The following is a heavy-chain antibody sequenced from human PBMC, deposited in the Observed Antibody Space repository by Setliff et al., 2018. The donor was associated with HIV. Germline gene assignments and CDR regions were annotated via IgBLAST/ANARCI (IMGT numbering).Heavy chain of an antibody. V-gene: IGHV3-33*08. Sequence: GSLRLSCAASGFTFSSYGMNWVRQAPGKGLEWVALIWYDGSITFYADSVKGRFTISRDNSKNTVYLQMSSLRVEDTAVYYCRAAVGGTSYFDFWGQGTLVTVSS. J-gene: IGHJ4*02. CDR1: GFTFSSYG. D-gene: IGHD6-13*01. CDR2: IWYDGSIT. CDR3: RAAVGGTSYFDF.